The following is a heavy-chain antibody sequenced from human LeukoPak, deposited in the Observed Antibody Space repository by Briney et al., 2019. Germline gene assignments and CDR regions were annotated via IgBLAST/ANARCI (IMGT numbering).Heavy chain of an antibody. D-gene: IGHD6-13*01. V-gene: IGHV1-69*13. Sequence: SVKVSCKASGYTFSSYSINWVRQAPGQGLEWMGGIIPIFGTANYAQKFQGRVTITADESTSTAYMELSSLRSEDTAVYYCARVEQQLVFDYYYYGMDVWGQGTTVTVSS. CDR2: IIPIFGTA. CDR1: GYTFSSYS. J-gene: IGHJ6*02. CDR3: ARVEQQLVFDYYYYGMDV.